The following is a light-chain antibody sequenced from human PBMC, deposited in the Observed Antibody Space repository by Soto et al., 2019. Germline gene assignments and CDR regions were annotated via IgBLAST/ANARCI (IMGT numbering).Light chain of an antibody. V-gene: IGLV3-21*02. Sequence: SYELSQPPSVSVAPGQTARISCGGNNIRSKIVHWYQQRPGQSPVVVVYDGSDRPSGIPERFSGSNSGDTATLTISRVEAGDEADYYCQVWNSGSDHRGVVFGGGTKLTVL. J-gene: IGLJ3*02. CDR3: QVWNSGSDHRGVV. CDR2: DGS. CDR1: NIRSKI.